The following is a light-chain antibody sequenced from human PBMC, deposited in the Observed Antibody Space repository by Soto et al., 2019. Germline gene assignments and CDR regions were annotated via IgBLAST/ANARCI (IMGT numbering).Light chain of an antibody. CDR1: SSDFGIYDL. CDR3: CSYAGNRTFV. V-gene: IGLV2-23*03. Sequence: QSALTQPASVSGSPGLSITISCTATSSDFGIYDLVSWYQQYPGKAPKVIIFEGSKRPSGVSDRFSGSTSGNTASLTISGLQAEDEADYHCCSYAGNRTFVFGGGTKLTVL. J-gene: IGLJ2*01. CDR2: EGS.